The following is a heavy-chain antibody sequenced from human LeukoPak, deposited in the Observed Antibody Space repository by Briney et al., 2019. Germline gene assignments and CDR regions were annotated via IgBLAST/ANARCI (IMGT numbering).Heavy chain of an antibody. V-gene: IGHV3-66*01. J-gene: IGHJ4*02. D-gene: IGHD2-15*01. CDR1: GFSVSSDY. CDR2: IYSGGKT. CDR3: ARDLVVAGTYGFGN. Sequence: GGSLRLSCAASGFSVSSDYMSWVRQAPGKGLEWVSSIYSGGKTLYADSVRDRFTISRDNSENTLHLQMTSLRVEDAAMYYCARDLVVAGTYGFGNWGQGTLVTVSS.